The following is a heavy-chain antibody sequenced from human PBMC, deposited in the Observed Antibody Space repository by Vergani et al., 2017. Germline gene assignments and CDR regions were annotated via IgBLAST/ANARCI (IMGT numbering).Heavy chain of an antibody. CDR2: IYYSGST. Sequence: QVQLQESGPGLVKPSETLSLTCTVSNDSVSNTFYYWGWIRQTPGKGLEWIGSIYYSGSTNYNPSLKSRVTISVDTSKNQFSLKLSSVTAADTAVYYCARTTIFGVLRWFDPWGQGTLVTVSS. D-gene: IGHD3-3*01. V-gene: IGHV4-39*07. J-gene: IGHJ5*02. CDR1: NDSVSNTFYY. CDR3: ARTTIFGVLRWFDP.